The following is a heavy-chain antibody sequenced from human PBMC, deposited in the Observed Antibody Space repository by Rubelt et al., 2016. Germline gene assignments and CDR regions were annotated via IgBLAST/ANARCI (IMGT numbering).Heavy chain of an antibody. D-gene: IGHD6-19*01. J-gene: IGHJ5*02. CDR2: ISSSSSTI. Sequence: GKRLEWVSYISSSSSTIYYADSVKGRFTISRDNAKNSLYLQMNSLRAEDTAVYYCARDKAVADYNWFDPWGQGTLVTVSS. V-gene: IGHV3-48*01. CDR3: ARDKAVADYNWFDP.